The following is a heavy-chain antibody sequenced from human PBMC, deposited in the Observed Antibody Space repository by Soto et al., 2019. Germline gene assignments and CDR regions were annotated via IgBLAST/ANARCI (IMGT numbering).Heavy chain of an antibody. Sequence: SVKVSCKASGGTISSYTISWVRQAPGQGLEWMGRIIPILGIANYAQKFQGRVTITADKSTSTAYMELSSLRSEDTAVYYCARDSHDVLRFLEWSKYYFDYWGQGTLVTVSS. CDR3: ARDSHDVLRFLEWSKYYFDY. CDR2: IIPILGIA. J-gene: IGHJ4*02. CDR1: GGTISSYT. V-gene: IGHV1-69*04. D-gene: IGHD3-3*01.